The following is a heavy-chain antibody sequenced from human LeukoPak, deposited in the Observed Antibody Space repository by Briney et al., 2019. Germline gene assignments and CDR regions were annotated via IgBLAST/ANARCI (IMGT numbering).Heavy chain of an antibody. CDR3: ARSYDFWSGKTTFDP. CDR1: GGSISSSIYY. D-gene: IGHD3-3*01. V-gene: IGHV4-39*01. Sequence: PSETLSLTCTVSGGSISSSIYYWGWIRQPPGKGLEWIGSIYYSGSTYYNPSLKSRVTISVDTSKNQFSLKLSSVTAADTAVYYCARSYDFWSGKTTFDPWGQGTLVTVSS. CDR2: IYYSGST. J-gene: IGHJ5*02.